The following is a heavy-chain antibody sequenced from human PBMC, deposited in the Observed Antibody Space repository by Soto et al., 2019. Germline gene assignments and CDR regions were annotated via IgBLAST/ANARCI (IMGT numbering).Heavy chain of an antibody. CDR2: LSSSGGTI. V-gene: IGHV3-48*03. J-gene: IGHJ4*02. CDR1: GFTFSSYE. Sequence: PGGSLRLSCAASGFTFSSYEMKWVRQAPGKGLVWVSYLSSSGGTIYYADSVKGRSTISRDNAKNSLYLQMNSLRAEDTAVYYCARGGYSYGSPHDYWGQGTLVTVSS. D-gene: IGHD5-18*01. CDR3: ARGGYSYGSPHDY.